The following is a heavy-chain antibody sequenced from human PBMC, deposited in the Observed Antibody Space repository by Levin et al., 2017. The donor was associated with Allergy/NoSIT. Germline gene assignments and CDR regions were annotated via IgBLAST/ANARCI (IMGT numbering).Heavy chain of an antibody. D-gene: IGHD6-13*01. CDR2: INHSGST. V-gene: IGHV4-34*01. Sequence: SETLSLTCAVYGGSFSGYYWSWIRQPPGKGLEWIGEINHSGSTNYNPSLKSRVTISVDTSKNQFSLKLSSVTAADTAVYYCAGGPFRTTWSLLIAAAVPFDYWGQGTLVTVSS. J-gene: IGHJ4*02. CDR1: GGSFSGYY. CDR3: AGGPFRTTWSLLIAAAVPFDY.